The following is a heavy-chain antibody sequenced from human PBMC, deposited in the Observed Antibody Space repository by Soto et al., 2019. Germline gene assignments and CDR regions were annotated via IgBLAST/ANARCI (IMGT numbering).Heavy chain of an antibody. D-gene: IGHD3-16*01. CDR2: ISAYNGNT. CDR1: GYTFTSYG. Sequence: ASLKVSCKASGYTFTSYGISWVRQAPGQGLEWMGWISAYNGNTNYAQKLQGRVTMTTDTSTSTAYMELRSLRSDDTAVYYCARGYDYRYDYIWGSYYPYWGQRTLVTVSS. CDR3: ARGYDYRYDYIWGSYYPY. J-gene: IGHJ4*02. V-gene: IGHV1-18*01.